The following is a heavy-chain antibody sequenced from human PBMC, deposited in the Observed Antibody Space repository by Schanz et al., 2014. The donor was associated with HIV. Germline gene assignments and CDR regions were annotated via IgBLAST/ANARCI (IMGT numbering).Heavy chain of an antibody. V-gene: IGHV3-23*01. CDR1: GFTFSDFS. CDR3: VTEQYSTISA. Sequence: EVQLLESAGGLVQPGGSLRLSCVASGFTFSDFSMNWVRRAPGKGREWISALRHDGGATYYADSVKGRFTISRDNSRNILYLQMSNLRAEDTALYYCVTEQYSTISAWGQGALVIVSS. J-gene: IGHJ5*02. CDR2: LRHDGGAT. D-gene: IGHD2-15*01.